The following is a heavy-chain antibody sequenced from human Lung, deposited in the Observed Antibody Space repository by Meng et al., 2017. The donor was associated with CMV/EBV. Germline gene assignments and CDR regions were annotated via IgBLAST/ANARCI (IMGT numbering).Heavy chain of an antibody. CDR1: GFTFSSYW. CDR3: ARDPQGINIVVVHNGMDV. D-gene: IGHD2-2*01. V-gene: IGHV3-7*01. Sequence: GGSLRLSCAASGFTFSSYWMSWVRQAPGKGLEWVANIKQDGSEKYYVDSVKGRFTISRDNAKNSLYLQMNSLRAEDTAVYYCARDPQGINIVVVHNGMDVWGQGTTVTVSS. CDR2: IKQDGSEK. J-gene: IGHJ6*02.